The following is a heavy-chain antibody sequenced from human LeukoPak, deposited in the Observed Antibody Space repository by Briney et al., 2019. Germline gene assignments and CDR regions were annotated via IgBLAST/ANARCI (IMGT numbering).Heavy chain of an antibody. V-gene: IGHV1-18*01. CDR2: VSPYNGKT. J-gene: IGHJ3*02. D-gene: IGHD2-15*01. CDR1: GYPFSDYG. CDR3: AREVWCSGDTCYRYAFDI. Sequence: ASVKVSCKASGYPFSDYGIIWVRQAPRQGLEWMAYVSPYNGKTEYAQKIQGRVTVATDTSTSTAYMELRNLRSDDTALYYCAREVWCSGDTCYRYAFDIWGQGTMVTVSS.